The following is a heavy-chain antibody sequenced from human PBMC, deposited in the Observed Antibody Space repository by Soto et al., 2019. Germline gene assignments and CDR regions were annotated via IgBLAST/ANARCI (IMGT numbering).Heavy chain of an antibody. J-gene: IGHJ6*02. CDR3: ARQVTTIFGVVIKVDYGMDV. CDR1: GGSISSSSYY. V-gene: IGHV4-39*01. D-gene: IGHD3-3*01. Sequence: SETLSLTCTVSGGSISSSSYYWGWIRQPPGKGLEWIGSIYYSGSTYYNQSLKSRVTISVDTPKNQFSLKLSSVTAADTAVYYCARQVTTIFGVVIKVDYGMDVWGQGTTVTVSS. CDR2: IYYSGST.